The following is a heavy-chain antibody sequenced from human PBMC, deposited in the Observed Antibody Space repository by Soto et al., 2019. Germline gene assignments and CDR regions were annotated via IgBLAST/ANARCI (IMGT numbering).Heavy chain of an antibody. D-gene: IGHD2-2*01. CDR2: INYSGIT. CDR3: ARVDIAVVPSTTFDY. V-gene: IGHV4-39*01. CDR1: GGSISSSSYY. Sequence: QLQLQESGPGLVKPSETLSLTCTVSGGSISSSSYYWGWIRQPPGKGLEWIGSINYSGITYYNPSLKGRVTISVDTSKNQFSLRLSSVTAAETAVYYCARVDIAVVPSTTFDYWSQGTLVTVSS. J-gene: IGHJ4*02.